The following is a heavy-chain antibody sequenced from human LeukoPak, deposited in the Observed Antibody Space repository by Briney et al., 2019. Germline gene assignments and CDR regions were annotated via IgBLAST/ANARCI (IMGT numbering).Heavy chain of an antibody. V-gene: IGHV5-10-1*01. D-gene: IGHD1-26*01. CDR2: IDPSDSYT. CDR1: GYSFTSYW. CDR3: ARRGSGWSYWFDP. Sequence: GESLKISCKGSGYSFTSYWISWVRQMPGKGLEWMGRIDPSDSYTNYSPSFQGHVTISADKSISTAYLQWSSLKASDTAMYYCARRGSGWSYWFDPWGQGTLVTVSS. J-gene: IGHJ5*02.